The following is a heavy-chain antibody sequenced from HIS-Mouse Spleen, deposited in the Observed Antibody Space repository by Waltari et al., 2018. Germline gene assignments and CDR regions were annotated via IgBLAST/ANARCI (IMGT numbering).Heavy chain of an antibody. Sequence: QVQLVESGGGVVQPGRSLRLSCAASGFTFSSYAMHLVRQAPGKGLGWVAVISYDGSNKYYADSVKGRFTISRDNSKNTLYLQMNSLRAEDTAVYYCASLLTGDWYFDLWGRGTLVTVSS. CDR1: GFTFSSYA. CDR2: ISYDGSNK. D-gene: IGHD7-27*01. J-gene: IGHJ2*01. CDR3: ASLLTGDWYFDL. V-gene: IGHV3-30*04.